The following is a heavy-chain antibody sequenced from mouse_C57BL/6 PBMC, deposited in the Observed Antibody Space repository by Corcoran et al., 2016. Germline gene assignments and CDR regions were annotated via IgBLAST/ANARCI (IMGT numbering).Heavy chain of an antibody. Sequence: EVQLQQSGPGLVKPGASVKISCKASGYTFTDYYMNWVKQSHGKSLEWIGDINPNNGGTSYNQKFKGKATLTVDKSSSTAYMELRSLTSEDSAVYYCARGERLLPYAMDYWGQGTSVTVSS. V-gene: IGHV1-26*01. CDR2: INPNNGGT. D-gene: IGHD1-1*01. CDR1: GYTFTDYY. CDR3: ARGERLLPYAMDY. J-gene: IGHJ4*01.